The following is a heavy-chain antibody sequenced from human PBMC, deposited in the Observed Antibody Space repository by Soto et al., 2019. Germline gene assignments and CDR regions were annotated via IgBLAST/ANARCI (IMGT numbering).Heavy chain of an antibody. J-gene: IGHJ4*02. V-gene: IGHV3-23*01. CDR1: EFTFSNYA. Sequence: GGSLRLSCAASEFTFSNYAMSWVRQAPGKGLEWVSSISDDGSNKYYADSVKGRFTISRDNSKNTLYLQMNSLRAEDTAVYYCARPYSSGWYRDYDYWGQGTLVTVSS. D-gene: IGHD6-19*01. CDR2: ISDDGSNK. CDR3: ARPYSSGWYRDYDY.